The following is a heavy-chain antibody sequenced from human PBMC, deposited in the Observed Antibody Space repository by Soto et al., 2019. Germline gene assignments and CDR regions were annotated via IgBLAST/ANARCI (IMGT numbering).Heavy chain of an antibody. D-gene: IGHD6-19*01. V-gene: IGHV3-21*01. Sequence: EVQLVESGGGLVKPGGSLRLSCAASGFTFSSYSMNWVRQAPGKGLEWVSSISSSSSYIYYADSVKGRFTISRDNAKNSLYPQMNSLRAEDTAVYYCARRIAVAGNLDYWGQGTLVTVSS. CDR2: ISSSSSYI. CDR1: GFTFSSYS. J-gene: IGHJ4*02. CDR3: ARRIAVAGNLDY.